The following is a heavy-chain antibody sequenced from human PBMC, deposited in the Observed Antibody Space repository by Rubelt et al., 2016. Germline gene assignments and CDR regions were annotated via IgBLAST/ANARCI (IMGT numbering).Heavy chain of an antibody. CDR3: ARESSSGWYIDY. J-gene: IGHJ4*02. CDR2: INAGNGNP. CDR1: GYTFTSYA. V-gene: IGHV1-3*01. Sequence: QVQLVQSGAEVKKPGASVKVSCKASGYTFTSYAMHWVRQAPGQRLEWMGWINAGNGNPKYSQKFQVRDTITADKSTSTADMERSSLRSEDTAVYYCARESSSGWYIDYWGQGTLVTVSS. D-gene: IGHD6-19*01.